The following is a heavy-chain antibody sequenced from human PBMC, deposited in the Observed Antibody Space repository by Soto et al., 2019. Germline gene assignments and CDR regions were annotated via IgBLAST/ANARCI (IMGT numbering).Heavy chain of an antibody. CDR3: ARVEDFYDPGYYYGMDV. D-gene: IGHD5-12*01. CDR1: GGSISSGGYY. J-gene: IGHJ6*02. CDR2: IYYSGST. Sequence: QVQLQESGPGLVKPSQTLSLTCTVSGGSISSGGYYWSWIRQHPGKGLEWIGYIYYSGSTYYNPSLKSRGTITVDMSKNQFSLKLSSVTAADTAVYYCARVEDFYDPGYYYGMDVWGQGTTVTVAS. V-gene: IGHV4-31*03.